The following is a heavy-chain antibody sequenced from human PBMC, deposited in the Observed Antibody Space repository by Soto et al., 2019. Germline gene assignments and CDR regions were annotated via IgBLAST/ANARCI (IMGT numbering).Heavy chain of an antibody. Sequence: ASVKVSCKASGYTFTSYGISWVRQAPGQGLEWMGWISAYNGNTNYAQKLQGRVTMTTDTSTSTAYMELSSLRSEDTAVYYCARGSWYYDILTGKPGSFDYWGQGTLVTVSS. CDR3: ARGSWYYDILTGKPGSFDY. CDR1: GYTFTSYG. V-gene: IGHV1-18*01. J-gene: IGHJ4*02. D-gene: IGHD3-9*01. CDR2: ISAYNGNT.